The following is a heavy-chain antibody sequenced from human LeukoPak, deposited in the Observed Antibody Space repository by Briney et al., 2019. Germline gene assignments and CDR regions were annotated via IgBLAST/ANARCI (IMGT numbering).Heavy chain of an antibody. Sequence: PGGSLRLSCAASGFTFSSYAMSWVRQAPGKGLEWVSAISGSGCSTYYADSVKGRFTISRDNSKNTLYLQMNSLRAEDTAVYYCAKVGVYCSGGSCYHTFDYWGQGTLVTVSS. CDR3: AKVGVYCSGGSCYHTFDY. D-gene: IGHD2-15*01. CDR2: ISGSGCST. J-gene: IGHJ4*02. CDR1: GFTFSSYA. V-gene: IGHV3-23*01.